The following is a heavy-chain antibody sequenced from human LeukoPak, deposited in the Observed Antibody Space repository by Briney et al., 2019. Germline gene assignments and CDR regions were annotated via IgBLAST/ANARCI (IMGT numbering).Heavy chain of an antibody. Sequence: GGSLRLSCAASGFTFSSYSMNWVRQAPGKGLEWVSYISSSSSTIYYADSMKGRFTISRDNAKNSLYLQMNSLRAEDTAVYYCARDSSSWLDAFDIWGQGTMVTVSS. CDR2: ISSSSSTI. CDR1: GFTFSSYS. V-gene: IGHV3-48*04. J-gene: IGHJ3*02. CDR3: ARDSSSWLDAFDI. D-gene: IGHD6-13*01.